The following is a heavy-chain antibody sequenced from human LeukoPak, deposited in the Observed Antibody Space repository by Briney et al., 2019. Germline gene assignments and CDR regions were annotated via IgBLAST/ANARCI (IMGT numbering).Heavy chain of an antibody. CDR1: GFTFSSYA. Sequence: PGGSLRLSCAASGFTFSSYAVSWVRQAPGKGLEWVSAISGSGGSTYYADSVKGRFTISRDNSKNTLYLQMNSLRAEDTAVYYCAKDRRPSYYFDYWGQGTLVTVSS. J-gene: IGHJ4*02. CDR3: AKDRRPSYYFDY. V-gene: IGHV3-23*01. CDR2: ISGSGGST.